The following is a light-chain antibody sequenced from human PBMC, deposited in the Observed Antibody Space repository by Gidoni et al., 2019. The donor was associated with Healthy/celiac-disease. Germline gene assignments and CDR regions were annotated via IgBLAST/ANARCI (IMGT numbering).Light chain of an antibody. J-gene: IGKJ3*01. CDR2: DAS. CDR1: QSVSSY. Sequence: PASLSLPPRETATLSGRASQSVSSYSAWYQQKPGQAPRLLIEDASNRAAGIPARFSGSGSGTDFTLTISSREHEDFAVYYCQLRSNLPSFGPGTKVDIK. V-gene: IGKV3-11*01. CDR3: QLRSNLPS.